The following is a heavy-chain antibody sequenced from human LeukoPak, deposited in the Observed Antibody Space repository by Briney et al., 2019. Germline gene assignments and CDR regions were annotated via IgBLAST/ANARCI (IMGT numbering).Heavy chain of an antibody. J-gene: IGHJ4*02. Sequence: SETLSLTCTVSGGSISSYYWSWIRQSPGKGLEWIGNIYYSGSTNYNPSLKSRVTISVDTSKNQFSLKLSSVTAADTAAYYCARSYRNYYPFDYWGQGTLVTVSS. CDR1: GGSISSYY. D-gene: IGHD4-11*01. CDR3: ARSYRNYYPFDY. CDR2: IYYSGST. V-gene: IGHV4-59*01.